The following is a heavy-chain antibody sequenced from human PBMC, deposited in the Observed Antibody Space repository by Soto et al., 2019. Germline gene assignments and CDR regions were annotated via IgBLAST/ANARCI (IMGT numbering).Heavy chain of an antibody. Sequence: GWSLRLSCAASGFTFDDYAMHWVRQAPGKGLEWVSLISWDGGSTYYADSVKGRFTISRDNSKNSLYLQMNSLRAEDTALYYCAKDANPSYYDFWSGYYNYYYYGMDVWGQGTTVTVSS. J-gene: IGHJ6*02. CDR2: ISWDGGST. V-gene: IGHV3-43D*03. CDR3: AKDANPSYYDFWSGYYNYYYYGMDV. CDR1: GFTFDDYA. D-gene: IGHD3-3*01.